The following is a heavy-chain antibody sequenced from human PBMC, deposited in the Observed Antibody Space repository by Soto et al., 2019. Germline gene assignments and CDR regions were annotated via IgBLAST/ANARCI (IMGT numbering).Heavy chain of an antibody. CDR1: GFTFSDYY. CDR2: ISSSGSTI. J-gene: IGHJ3*02. V-gene: IGHV3-11*01. D-gene: IGHD6-13*01. Sequence: KTGGSLRLSCAASGFTFSDYYMSWIRQAPGKGLEWVSYISSSGSTIYYADSVKGRFTISRDNAKNSLYLQMNSLRAEDTAVYYCARGGLYSSSWDGRAAFDIWGQGTMVTVSS. CDR3: ARGGLYSSSWDGRAAFDI.